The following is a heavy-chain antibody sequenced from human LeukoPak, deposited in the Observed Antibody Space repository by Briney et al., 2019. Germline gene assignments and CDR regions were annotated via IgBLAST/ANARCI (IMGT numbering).Heavy chain of an antibody. V-gene: IGHV4-30-2*01. CDR2: IYHSGST. CDR1: GGSISSGGYY. J-gene: IGHJ4*02. Sequence: SETLSLTCTVSGGSISSGGYYWSWIRQPPGKGLEWIGYIYHSGSTYYNPSLKSRVTISVDRSKNQFSLKLSSVTAADTAVYYCARVLNWSGYLYYFDYWGQGTLVTVSS. D-gene: IGHD3-3*01. CDR3: ARVLNWSGYLYYFDY.